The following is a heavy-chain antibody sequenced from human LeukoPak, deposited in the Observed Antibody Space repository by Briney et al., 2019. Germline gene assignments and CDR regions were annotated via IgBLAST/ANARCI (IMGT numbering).Heavy chain of an antibody. CDR3: ARALGCGRTSCYAGDS. J-gene: IGHJ4*02. Sequence: ASVKVSYKASGYTFTSNAIHLVRQAPGQRLEWMGWINAGDGNTKYSQKFQGRVTITRDTSASTAYMELSSLRSEDTAVYYCARALGCGRTSCYAGDSWGQGTLVTVSS. CDR1: GYTFTSNA. D-gene: IGHD2-2*01. CDR2: INAGDGNT. V-gene: IGHV1-3*01.